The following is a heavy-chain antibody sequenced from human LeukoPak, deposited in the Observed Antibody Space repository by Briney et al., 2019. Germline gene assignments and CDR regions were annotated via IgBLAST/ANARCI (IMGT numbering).Heavy chain of an antibody. CDR3: ARVVRDSSGYYSFYYYYYMDV. Sequence: SETLSLTCTVSGGSISSYYWSWIRQPPGKRLEWIGYIYYSGSTNYNPSLKSRVTISVDTSKNQFSLKLSSVTAADTAVYYCARVVRDSSGYYSFYYYYYMDVWGKGTTVTVSS. CDR2: IYYSGST. V-gene: IGHV4-59*01. D-gene: IGHD3-22*01. CDR1: GGSISSYY. J-gene: IGHJ6*03.